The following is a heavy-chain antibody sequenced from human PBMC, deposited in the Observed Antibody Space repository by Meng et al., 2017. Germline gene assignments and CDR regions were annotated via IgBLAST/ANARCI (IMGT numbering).Heavy chain of an antibody. CDR3: ARICYDSSGYSPYNWFDP. Sequence: QLPLQESGPGLVNPSATLSLTCTVSGCSISSSSYYWGWIRQPPGKGLEWIGSIYYSGSTYYNPSLKSRVTISVDTSKNQFSLKLSSVTAADTAVYYCARICYDSSGYSPYNWFDPWGQGTLVTVSS. D-gene: IGHD3-22*01. CDR2: IYYSGST. CDR1: GCSISSSSYY. V-gene: IGHV4-39*07. J-gene: IGHJ5*02.